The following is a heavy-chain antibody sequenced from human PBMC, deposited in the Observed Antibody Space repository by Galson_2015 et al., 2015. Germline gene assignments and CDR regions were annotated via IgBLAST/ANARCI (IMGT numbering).Heavy chain of an antibody. Sequence: SLRLSCAASGFTFSSYGMHWVRQAPGKGLEWVAVIWYDGSNKYYADSVKGRFTISRDNSKNTLYLQMNSLRAEDTAVYYCAREFRVKMATIGYWGPGTLVTVSS. J-gene: IGHJ4*02. D-gene: IGHD5-24*01. CDR2: IWYDGSNK. CDR3: AREFRVKMATIGY. CDR1: GFTFSSYG. V-gene: IGHV3-33*01.